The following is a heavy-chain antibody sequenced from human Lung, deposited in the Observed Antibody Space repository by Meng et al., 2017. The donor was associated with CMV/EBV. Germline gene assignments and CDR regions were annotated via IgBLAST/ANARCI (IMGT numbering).Heavy chain of an antibody. CDR1: GGTFDNCA. CDR2: IIPISATP. D-gene: IGHD3-10*01. CDR3: ARGPESEGILDYVGD. Sequence: SVKVSCKASGGTFDNCALGWVRQAPGQGLEWVGGIIPISATPNYAQRFQGRVTITTDESMSTTYMELSSLSSEDTAMYYCARGPESEGILDYVGDWGQGXLVTVSS. J-gene: IGHJ4*02. V-gene: IGHV1-69*05.